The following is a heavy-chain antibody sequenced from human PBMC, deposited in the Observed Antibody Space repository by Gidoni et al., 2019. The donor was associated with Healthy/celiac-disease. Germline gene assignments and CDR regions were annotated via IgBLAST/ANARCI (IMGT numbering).Heavy chain of an antibody. V-gene: IGHV1-46*01. J-gene: IGHJ4*02. CDR1: GYTFTSHY. Sequence: QVQLVQSGAEVKKPGASVKVSCKASGYTFTSHYMHWVRQAPGQGLEWMGRINPSGGSTSYAQKFQGRVTMTRDTSTSTVYMELSSLRSEDTAVYYCARGGRDYYDSSGSQFFDYWGQGTLVTVSS. D-gene: IGHD3-22*01. CDR2: INPSGGST. CDR3: ARGGRDYYDSSGSQFFDY.